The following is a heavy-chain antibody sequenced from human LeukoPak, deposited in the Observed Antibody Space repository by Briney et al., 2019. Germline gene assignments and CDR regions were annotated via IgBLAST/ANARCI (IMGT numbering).Heavy chain of an antibody. V-gene: IGHV3-30-3*01. CDR1: GFTFSNYA. CDR3: ASDYGNPHVADY. CDR2: ISYDGSKK. D-gene: IGHD4-11*01. J-gene: IGHJ4*02. Sequence: GGSLRLSCAASGFTFSNYAMHWVRQTPGKGLEWVAVISYDGSKKWYADSVKGRFTISRDSSKNTLFLQMSSLGAEDTAVYNCASDYGNPHVADYWGQGTLVTVSS.